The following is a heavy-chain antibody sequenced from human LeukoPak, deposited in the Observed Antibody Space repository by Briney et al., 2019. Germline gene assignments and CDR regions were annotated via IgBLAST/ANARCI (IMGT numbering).Heavy chain of an antibody. CDR3: ARGVDTYKSGLD. J-gene: IGHJ4*02. Sequence: SETLSLTCAVYGGSFSNYYCTWIRQPPGTGLEWIGEIHPSGSTNYNPSLMNRVTISLDTSKNQFSLKLSSVTAADTAVYFCARGVDTYKSGLDWGQGTLVTVSS. CDR1: GGSFSNYY. V-gene: IGHV4-34*01. CDR2: IHPSGST. D-gene: IGHD1-26*01.